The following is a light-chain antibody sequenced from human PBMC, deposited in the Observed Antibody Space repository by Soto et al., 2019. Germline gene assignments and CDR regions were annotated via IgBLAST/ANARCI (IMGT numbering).Light chain of an antibody. CDR3: QSCDSSLSGAV. V-gene: IGLV1-40*01. CDR2: GNS. Sequence: QSVLTQPPSVSGAPGQRVTISCTGSSSNIGAGYDVHWYQQLPGTAPKLLIYGNSNRPSGVPDRFSGSKSGTSAPLAITGLPADDEADYYCQSCDSSLSGAVLGGGTKVTVL. J-gene: IGLJ2*01. CDR1: SSNIGAGYD.